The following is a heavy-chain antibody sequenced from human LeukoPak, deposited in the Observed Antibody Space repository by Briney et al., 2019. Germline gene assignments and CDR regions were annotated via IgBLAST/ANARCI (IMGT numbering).Heavy chain of an antibody. CDR1: GGSISSGSYY. CDR2: IYTSGST. J-gene: IGHJ4*02. Sequence: SQTLSLTCTVSGGSISSGSYYWSWIRQPARKGLEWIGRIYTSGSTTYNSSLKSRVTISLDTSKNHFSLRLSSVTAADPAVYYCARDREVGATGYYFDYWGQGTLVTVSS. D-gene: IGHD1-26*01. CDR3: ARDREVGATGYYFDY. V-gene: IGHV4-61*02.